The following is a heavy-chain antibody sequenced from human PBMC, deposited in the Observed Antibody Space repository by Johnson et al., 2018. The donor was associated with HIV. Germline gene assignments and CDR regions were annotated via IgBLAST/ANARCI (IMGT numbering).Heavy chain of an antibody. Sequence: VQLVESGGGLVQPGGSLRLSCVVSGFSFSNYWMEWVRQAPGKGLVWLSRIKRDGSSTTYADSVKGRFTISRDNAKNTLYLEMKSLRADDTAVYYCAKVDCGGDTCAGYDPFDLWGQGTLVTVSS. V-gene: IGHV3-74*03. CDR2: IKRDGSST. CDR3: AKVDCGGDTCAGYDPFDL. J-gene: IGHJ3*01. D-gene: IGHD2-21*01. CDR1: GFSFSNYW.